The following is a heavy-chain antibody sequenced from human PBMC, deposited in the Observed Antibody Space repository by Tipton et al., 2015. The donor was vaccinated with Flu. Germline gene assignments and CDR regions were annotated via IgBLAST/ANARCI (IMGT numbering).Heavy chain of an antibody. CDR1: GFTFSSYS. J-gene: IGHJ6*03. V-gene: IGHV3-48*01. CDR3: ARADKASSSWYGVYYYYYYMDV. CDR2: ISSSSSTI. D-gene: IGHD6-13*01. Sequence: SLRLSCAASGFTFSSYSMNWVRQAPGKGLEWVSYISSSSSTIYYADSVKGRFTISRDNSKNTLYLQMNSLRAEDTAVYYCARADKASSSWYGVYYYYYYMDVWGKGTTVTVSS.